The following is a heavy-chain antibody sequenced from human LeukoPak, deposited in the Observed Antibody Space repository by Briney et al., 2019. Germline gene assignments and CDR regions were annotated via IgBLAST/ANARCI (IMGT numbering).Heavy chain of an antibody. CDR1: GGSMSDYY. D-gene: IGHD1-1*01. J-gene: IGHJ4*02. Sequence: PSETLSLTCTVSGGSMSDYYWGCIRQPPGKGLERIRYITYSGKSNSNPSLKSRVTMSVDMSKNQFSLKLASVTAADTAVYYCVRVGRSLHWNPDFWGLGTLVTVSS. V-gene: IGHV4-59*01. CDR2: ITYSGKS. CDR3: VRVGRSLHWNPDF.